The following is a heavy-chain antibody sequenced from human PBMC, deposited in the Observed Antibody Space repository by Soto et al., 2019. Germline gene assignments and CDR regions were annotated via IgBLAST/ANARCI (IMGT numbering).Heavy chain of an antibody. Sequence: QVTLKESGPVLVKPTETLTLTCTVSGFSLSNARMGVSWIRQPPGKALEWLAHIFSNDEKSYSTSLKSRLTIYKDTSKSQVVLTMTNMDPVDTATYYCARMPEYSSSSVYWYFDLWGRGTLVTVS. CDR2: IFSNDEK. CDR1: GFSLSNARMG. D-gene: IGHD6-6*01. CDR3: ARMPEYSSSSVYWYFDL. J-gene: IGHJ2*01. V-gene: IGHV2-26*01.